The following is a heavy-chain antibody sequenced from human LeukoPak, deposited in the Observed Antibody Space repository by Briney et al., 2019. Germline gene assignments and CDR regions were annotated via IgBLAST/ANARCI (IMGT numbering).Heavy chain of an antibody. CDR1: GYTFTSYG. CDR3: ARDPCSGGSCYSWFDP. Sequence: ASVKVSCKASGYTFTSYGISWVRQAPGQGLEWMGWISAYNGNTNYAQKLQGRVTMTTDTSTSTAYMELRSLRSEDTAVYYCARDPCSGGSCYSWFDPWGQGTLVTVSS. V-gene: IGHV1-18*01. CDR2: ISAYNGNT. J-gene: IGHJ5*02. D-gene: IGHD2-15*01.